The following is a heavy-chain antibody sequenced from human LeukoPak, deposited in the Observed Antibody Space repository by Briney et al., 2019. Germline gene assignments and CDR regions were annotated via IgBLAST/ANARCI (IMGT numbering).Heavy chain of an antibody. CDR3: ARVRGPIFGVVRPAGRYYFDY. J-gene: IGHJ4*02. V-gene: IGHV4-59*01. Sequence: SETLSLTCTVSGGSISSYYWSWLRQPPGKGLEWIGYIYYSGSTNYNPSLKSRVTISVDTSKNQFSLKLSSVTAADTAVYYCARVRGPIFGVVRPAGRYYFDYWGQGTLVTVSP. CDR1: GGSISSYY. D-gene: IGHD3-3*01. CDR2: IYYSGST.